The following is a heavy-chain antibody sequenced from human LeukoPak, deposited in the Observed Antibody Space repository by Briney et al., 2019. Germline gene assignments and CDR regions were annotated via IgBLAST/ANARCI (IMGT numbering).Heavy chain of an antibody. CDR1: GFTFSNAW. V-gene: IGHV3-53*04. Sequence: PGGSLRLSCATSGFTFSNAWMSWVRQAPGKGLEWVSVIHSGGSTLYADSVKGRFTISRHNSKNTLYLQVNSLRPEDTAVYFCARGGSSGNDYSSFDIWGQGTMVTVSS. D-gene: IGHD5-12*01. CDR2: IHSGGST. J-gene: IGHJ3*02. CDR3: ARGGSSGNDYSSFDI.